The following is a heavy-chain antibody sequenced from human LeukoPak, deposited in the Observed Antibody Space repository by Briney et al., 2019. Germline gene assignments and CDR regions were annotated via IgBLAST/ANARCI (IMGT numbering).Heavy chain of an antibody. Sequence: GESLKISCKGSGYSFTKYWIAWVRQMPGKGLEWMGIIYPGDSDTRYSPSFQGQVTISADKSISTAYLQWSSLKASDTAMYYCARRYGSGSYYRPPHAFDIWGQGTMVTVSS. CDR1: GYSFTKYW. D-gene: IGHD3-10*01. J-gene: IGHJ3*02. CDR2: IYPGDSDT. V-gene: IGHV5-51*01. CDR3: ARRYGSGSYYRPPHAFDI.